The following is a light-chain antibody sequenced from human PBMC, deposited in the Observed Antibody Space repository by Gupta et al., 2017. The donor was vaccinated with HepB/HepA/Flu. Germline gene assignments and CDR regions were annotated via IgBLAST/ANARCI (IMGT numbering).Light chain of an antibody. Sequence: DIQMTPSPSSLSASVGDRVTITCRASQSISSYLNWYQQKPGKAPKLLIYAASSLQSGVPSRFSGSGSVTDFTLTISSLQPEDFATYYCQQSYSTRFTFGPGTKVDIK. CDR3: QQSYSTRFT. J-gene: IGKJ3*01. CDR1: QSISSY. CDR2: AAS. V-gene: IGKV1-39*01.